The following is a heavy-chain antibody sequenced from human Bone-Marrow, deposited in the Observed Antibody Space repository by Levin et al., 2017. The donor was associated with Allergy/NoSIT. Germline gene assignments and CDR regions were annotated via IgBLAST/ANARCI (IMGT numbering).Heavy chain of an antibody. V-gene: IGHV3-33*01. Sequence: GGSLRPSCAAFGFTSSSYGMHWVRQAPGKGLEWVAVIWYDGSNKYYADSVKGRFTISRDNSKNTLYLQMNSLRAEDTAVYYCARDKGSIFGFDYWGQGTLVTVSS. CDR1: GFTSSSYG. J-gene: IGHJ4*02. CDR2: IWYDGSNK. CDR3: ARDKGSIFGFDY. D-gene: IGHD3-3*01.